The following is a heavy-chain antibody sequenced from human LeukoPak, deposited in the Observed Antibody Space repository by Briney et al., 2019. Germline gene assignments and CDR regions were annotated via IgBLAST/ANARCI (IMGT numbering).Heavy chain of an antibody. J-gene: IGHJ2*01. CDR2: IYSGGST. CDR1: GFTVSSNY. Sequence: GGSLRLSCAASGFTVSSNYMSWVRQAPGKGLGWVSVIYSGGSTYYADSVKGRFTISRDNAKNSLYLQMNSLRAEDTAVYYCARTQGIAAAIDLWGRGTLVTVSS. V-gene: IGHV3-53*01. CDR3: ARTQGIAAAIDL. D-gene: IGHD6-13*01.